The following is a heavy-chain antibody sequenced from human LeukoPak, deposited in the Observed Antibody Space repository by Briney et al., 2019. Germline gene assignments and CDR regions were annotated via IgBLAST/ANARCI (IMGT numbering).Heavy chain of an antibody. CDR1: GFTFSSFG. J-gene: IGHJ6*02. V-gene: IGHV3-33*01. D-gene: IGHD3-10*01. Sequence: GGSLRLSCAASGFTFSSFGMHWVRQAPGKGLEWVAVIWYDGSNKFYTDSVKGRFTISRDNSKNTLYLQMNSLRAEDTAVYYCARDNYYGSGSYYNNYYYGMDVWGQGTTVTVSS. CDR2: IWYDGSNK. CDR3: ARDNYYGSGSYYNNYYYGMDV.